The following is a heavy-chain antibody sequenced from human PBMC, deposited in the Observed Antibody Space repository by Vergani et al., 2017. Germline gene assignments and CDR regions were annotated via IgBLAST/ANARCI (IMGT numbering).Heavy chain of an antibody. CDR2: IIPIFGTA. CDR1: GGTFSSYA. J-gene: IGHJ5*02. Sequence: QVQLVQSGAEVKKPGSSVKVSCKASGGTFSSYAISWVRQAPGQGLEWMGGIIPIFGTANYAQKFQGRVTITADESTSTAYMGLSSLRSEDTAVYYCARTYYYDSSGPRVTRILDLNWFDPWGQGTLVTVSS. D-gene: IGHD3-22*01. V-gene: IGHV1-69*12. CDR3: ARTYYYDSSGPRVTRILDLNWFDP.